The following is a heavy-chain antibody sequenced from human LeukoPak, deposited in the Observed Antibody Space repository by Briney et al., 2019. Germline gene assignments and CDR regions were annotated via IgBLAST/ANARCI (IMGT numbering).Heavy chain of an antibody. CDR1: GFTFSAYY. D-gene: IGHD3-22*01. CDR3: ARIYYFDTSGYGAYFHS. CDR2: INPDSGGT. Sequence: ASVKVSCKASGFTFSAYYIHCVRQAPGQGLEWMCWINPDSGGTNSAEKFQDRFTTTRDTSVSTVYMELGRLGHDDTAIYYCARIYYFDTSGYGAYFHSWGEGTLLTVSS. J-gene: IGHJ4*02. V-gene: IGHV1-2*02.